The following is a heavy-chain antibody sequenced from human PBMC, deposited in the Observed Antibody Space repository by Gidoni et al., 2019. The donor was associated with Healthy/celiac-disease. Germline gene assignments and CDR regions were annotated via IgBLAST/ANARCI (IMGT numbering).Heavy chain of an antibody. Sequence: QVQLVQSGAEVKKPVASVKVSCKASGYTFTSYGISWVRQAPGQGLEWMGWLSAYNGNTNYAQKLQGRVTMTTDTSTSTAYMELRSLRADDTAVYYCARDRVRDYDSSGYDDFDIWGQGTMVTVSS. D-gene: IGHD3-22*01. CDR2: LSAYNGNT. CDR1: GYTFTSYG. CDR3: ARDRVRDYDSSGYDDFDI. V-gene: IGHV1-18*01. J-gene: IGHJ3*02.